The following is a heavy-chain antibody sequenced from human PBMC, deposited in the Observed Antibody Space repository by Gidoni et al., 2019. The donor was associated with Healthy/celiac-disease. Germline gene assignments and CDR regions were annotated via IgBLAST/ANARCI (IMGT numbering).Heavy chain of an antibody. V-gene: IGHV1-2*02. J-gene: IGHJ6*02. CDR3: APLGWSRDGMDV. CDR2: INPNSGGT. Sequence: INPNSGGTNYAQKFQGRVTMTRDTSISTAYMELSRLRSDDTAVYYCAPLGWSRDGMDVWGQGTTVTVSS. D-gene: IGHD7-27*01.